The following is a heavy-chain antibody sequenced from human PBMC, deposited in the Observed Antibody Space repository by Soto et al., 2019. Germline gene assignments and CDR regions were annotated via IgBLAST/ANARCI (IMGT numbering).Heavy chain of an antibody. J-gene: IGHJ4*02. V-gene: IGHV3-15*01. CDR2: IKSKTDGGTT. CDR3: TTDLDCTNGVCYNFDY. Sequence: PGGSLRLPCTASGFPFRNAWMSWVRQAPGKGLEWVGRIKSKTDGGTTDYAAPVKGRFTISRGDSKNTLYLQMNSLKTEDTAVYYCTTDLDCTNGVCYNFDYWGQGTLVTVS. D-gene: IGHD2-8*01. CDR1: GFPFRNAW.